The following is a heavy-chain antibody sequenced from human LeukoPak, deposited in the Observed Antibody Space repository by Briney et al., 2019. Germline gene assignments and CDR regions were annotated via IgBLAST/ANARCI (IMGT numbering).Heavy chain of an antibody. CDR1: GFIFDDYG. J-gene: IGHJ4*02. V-gene: IGHV3-20*04. CDR2: INWNGGST. Sequence: GGSLRLSWAASGFIFDDYGMSWVRQAPGKGLEWVSGINWNGGSTGYTDSVKGRFTISRDNAKNSLYLQMNSLRAEDTALYYCASYCSRTSCYQDYWGQGTPVTVSS. D-gene: IGHD2-2*01. CDR3: ASYCSRTSCYQDY.